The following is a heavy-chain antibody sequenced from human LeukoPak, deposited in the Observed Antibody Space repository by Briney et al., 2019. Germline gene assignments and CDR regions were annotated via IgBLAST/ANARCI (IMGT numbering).Heavy chain of an antibody. Sequence: ASVKVSCKASGYTFTTYGISWVRQAPGQGLEWMGWISAYNGNTNYAQKLQGRVTMTTDTSTNTAYMELRSLRSDDTAVYYCARDGPHYYDSSGHDAFDIWGQGTMVTVSS. CDR1: GYTFTTYG. J-gene: IGHJ3*02. D-gene: IGHD3-22*01. V-gene: IGHV1-18*01. CDR2: ISAYNGNT. CDR3: ARDGPHYYDSSGHDAFDI.